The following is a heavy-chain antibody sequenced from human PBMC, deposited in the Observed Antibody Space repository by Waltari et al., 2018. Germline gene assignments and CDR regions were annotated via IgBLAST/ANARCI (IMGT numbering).Heavy chain of an antibody. Sequence: QVQLQESGPGLVKPSETLSLTCTVSGGSISSHYWSWIRQSPGKGLEWIGDIYYSGSTNYNPPLKSRVTISVDTSKNQFSLKLSSVTAADTAVYYCARAAAAGRVSDYWGQGTLVTVSS. CDR1: GGSISSHY. CDR2: IYYSGST. J-gene: IGHJ4*02. CDR3: ARAAAAGRVSDY. V-gene: IGHV4-59*11. D-gene: IGHD6-13*01.